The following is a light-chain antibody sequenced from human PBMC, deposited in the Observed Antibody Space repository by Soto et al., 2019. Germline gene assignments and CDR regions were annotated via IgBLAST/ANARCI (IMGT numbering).Light chain of an antibody. J-gene: IGKJ1*01. CDR1: QTISSW. V-gene: IGKV1-5*03. Sequence: DIQMTQSPSTLSGSVGDRVTITCRASQTISSWLAWYQQKPGKAPKLLIYKASTLKSGVPSRFSGSGSGTEFTLTISSLQADDVATYYCQHYYSYSDTFGQGTKVEIK. CDR2: KAS. CDR3: QHYYSYSDT.